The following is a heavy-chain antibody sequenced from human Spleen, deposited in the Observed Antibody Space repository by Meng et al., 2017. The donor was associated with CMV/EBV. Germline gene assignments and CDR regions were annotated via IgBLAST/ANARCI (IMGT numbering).Heavy chain of an antibody. V-gene: IGHV4-4*02. CDR2: VYHSGST. CDR1: GDSINNDYW. D-gene: IGHD3-16*02. CDR3: AREADDYVWGSYRPGASDI. J-gene: IGHJ3*02. Sequence: SETLSLTCAVSGDSINNDYWWSWVRQPPGKGLEWIGEVYHSGSTNYNPSLKSRLTISVDTSKNEFSLKLSSVTAADTAVYYCAREADDYVWGSYRPGASDIWGQGTMVTVSS.